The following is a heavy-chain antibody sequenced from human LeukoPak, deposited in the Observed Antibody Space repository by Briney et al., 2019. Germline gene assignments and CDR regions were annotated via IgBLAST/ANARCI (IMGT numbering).Heavy chain of an antibody. CDR2: IYSGGST. J-gene: IGHJ5*02. CDR1: GFSVSSVY. CDR3: APGPGFGELSENWFDP. V-gene: IGHV3-53*01. D-gene: IGHD3-10*01. Sequence: PGGSLRLSCVASGFSVSSVYMTWVRQAPGKGLKWVSVIYSGGSTYYADSVKGRFTISRDNSKNTLYLQVNSLRAEDTAVYYCAPGPGFGELSENWFDPWGQGTLVTVSS.